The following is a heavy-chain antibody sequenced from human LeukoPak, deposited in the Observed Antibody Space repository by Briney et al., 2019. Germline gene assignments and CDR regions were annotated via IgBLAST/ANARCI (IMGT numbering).Heavy chain of an antibody. Sequence: PGGSLRLSCAASGFTFSSYAMSWVRQAPGKGLEWVSAISGSGGSTYYADSVKGRFTISRDNAKNSLYLQMNSLRAEDTAVYYCAREGLKAAAGTFDYWGQGTLVTVSS. CDR3: AREGLKAAAGTFDY. CDR1: GFTFSSYA. D-gene: IGHD6-13*01. J-gene: IGHJ4*02. CDR2: ISGSGGST. V-gene: IGHV3-23*01.